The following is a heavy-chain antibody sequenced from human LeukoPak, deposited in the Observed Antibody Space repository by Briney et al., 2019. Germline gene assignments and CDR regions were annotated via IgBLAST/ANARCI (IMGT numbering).Heavy chain of an antibody. J-gene: IGHJ3*02. D-gene: IGHD4-17*01. V-gene: IGHV3-74*01. CDR3: ARVSYGDSEADAFDI. CDR1: GFTFSSYW. Sequence: GGSLRLSCAASGFTFSSYWMHWVRQAPGKGLVWVSRINSDGSSTSYADSVKGRFTISRDNAKNTLYLQMNSLRAEDTAVYYCARVSYGDSEADAFDIWGQGTMVTVSS. CDR2: INSDGSST.